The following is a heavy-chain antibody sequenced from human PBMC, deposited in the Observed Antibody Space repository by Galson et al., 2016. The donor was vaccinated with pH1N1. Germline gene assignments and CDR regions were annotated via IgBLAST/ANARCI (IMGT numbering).Heavy chain of an antibody. V-gene: IGHV2-5*01. CDR1: GFSLRTTEMG. Sequence: PALVKPTQTLTLTCTFSGFSLRTTEMGVAWIRQPPGKALEWLALIYWNDDKRYSPYLNNRLSITKDSSRNQVVLTMTNLDPMDTATYFCAKSERYPEHHLILDYWDQGTLVTISS. D-gene: IGHD1-14*01. CDR3: AKSERYPEHHLILDY. CDR2: IYWNDDK. J-gene: IGHJ4*02.